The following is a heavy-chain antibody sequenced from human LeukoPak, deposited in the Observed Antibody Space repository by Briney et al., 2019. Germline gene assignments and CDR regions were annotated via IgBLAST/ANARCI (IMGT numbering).Heavy chain of an antibody. D-gene: IGHD6-19*01. Sequence: PGGSLRLSCAASGFTFSSYWMSWVRQTPGKGLEWGANIKQDGSEKYYVDSVKGRFTISRDNAKNSLYLQMNSLRAEDTAVYYCANGKPQYNSGWPRGTFWGQGTLVTVSS. J-gene: IGHJ4*02. CDR2: IKQDGSEK. CDR3: ANGKPQYNSGWPRGTF. V-gene: IGHV3-7*03. CDR1: GFTFSSYW.